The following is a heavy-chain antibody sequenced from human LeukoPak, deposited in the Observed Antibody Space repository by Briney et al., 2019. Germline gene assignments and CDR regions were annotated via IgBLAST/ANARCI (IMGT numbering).Heavy chain of an antibody. CDR2: IWYDGSNK. D-gene: IGHD3-22*01. V-gene: IGHV3-33*01. J-gene: IGHJ4*02. CDR3: AREKGYYYDSSGYPDY. Sequence: QPGGSLRLSCAASGFTFSSYGMHWVRQAPGKGLEWVAVIWYDGSNKYYADSVKGRFTISRDNSKNTLYLQMNSLRAEGTAVYHCAREKGYYYDSSGYPDYWGQGTLVTVSS. CDR1: GFTFSSYG.